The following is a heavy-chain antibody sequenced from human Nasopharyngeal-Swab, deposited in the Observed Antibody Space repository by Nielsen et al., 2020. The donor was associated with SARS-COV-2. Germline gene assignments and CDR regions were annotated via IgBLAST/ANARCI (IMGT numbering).Heavy chain of an antibody. V-gene: IGHV4-34*01. CDR2: IYYSGST. J-gene: IGHJ6*03. D-gene: IGHD4-17*01. CDR3: ARDYGDFYYYYYYMDV. CDR1: GGSFSGYY. Sequence: SETLSLTCAVYGGSFSGYYWSWIRQPPGKGLEWIGSIYYSGSTYYNPSLKSRVTISVDTSKNQFSLKLSSVTAADTAVYYCARDYGDFYYYYYYMDVWGKGTTVTVSS.